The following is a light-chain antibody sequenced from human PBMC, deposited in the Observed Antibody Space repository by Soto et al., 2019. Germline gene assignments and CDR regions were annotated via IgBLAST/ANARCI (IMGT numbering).Light chain of an antibody. CDR1: QGISDY. Sequence: DIQLTQSPSFLSASVGDRVTITCRASQGISDYLAWYQQKPGGAPKLLIYGASTLQSEVPSRFSGSGSGTEFSLTISSLQPEDFATYFCQQLRTYPLTFGGGTRVEIK. CDR3: QQLRTYPLT. J-gene: IGKJ4*01. V-gene: IGKV1-9*01. CDR2: GAS.